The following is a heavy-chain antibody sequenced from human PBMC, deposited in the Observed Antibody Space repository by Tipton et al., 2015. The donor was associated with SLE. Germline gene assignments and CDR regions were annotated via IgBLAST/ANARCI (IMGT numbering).Heavy chain of an antibody. CDR1: GGSFSGYY. CDR2: IYHSGTA. D-gene: IGHD1-26*01. CDR3: ARGGRRDFDL. Sequence: TLSLTCAVYGGSFSGYYWSWIRQPPGKGLEWIGSIYHSGTAYYNPSLKSRVTISVDTSKNQFSLKLSSVTAADTAVYYCARGGRRDFDLWGRGTLVTVSS. J-gene: IGHJ2*01. V-gene: IGHV4-34*01.